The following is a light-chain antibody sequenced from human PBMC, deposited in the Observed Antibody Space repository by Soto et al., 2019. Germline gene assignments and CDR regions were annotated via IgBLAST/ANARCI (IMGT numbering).Light chain of an antibody. CDR2: EVI. J-gene: IGLJ1*01. V-gene: IGLV2-14*01. CDR1: SSDVGGFNF. CDR3: SSYRSGSILYV. Sequence: QSALTQPASVSGSPGQSITIPCTGTSSDVGGFNFVSWYQQHPGKAPKVVIYEVINRPSGISNRFSGSKSDNTASLTISGLQAEDEAEYYCSSYRSGSILYVFGTGTKVTVL.